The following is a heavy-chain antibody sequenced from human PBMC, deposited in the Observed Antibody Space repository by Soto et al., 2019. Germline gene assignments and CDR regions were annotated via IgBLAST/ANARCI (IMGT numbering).Heavy chain of an antibody. Sequence: PSETLSLTCAVSGGSFTSNNWWTWVRQPPGQGLEWIGEIYRTGSTNYNPSLKSRVTISLDKSKNQFSLKVTSLTAAGTAVYYCASRDPGTSVDYWGQGTLVTVSS. D-gene: IGHD1-7*01. CDR3: ASRDPGTSVDY. V-gene: IGHV4-4*02. CDR2: IYRTGST. CDR1: GGSFTSNNW. J-gene: IGHJ4*02.